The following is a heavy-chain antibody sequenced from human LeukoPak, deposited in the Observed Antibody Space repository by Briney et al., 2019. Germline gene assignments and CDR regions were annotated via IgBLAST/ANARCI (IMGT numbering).Heavy chain of an antibody. CDR2: INPSGGST. CDR3: ARIWLKKGGYCSGGYCYFDY. J-gene: IGHJ4*02. CDR1: GYTFTSYY. Sequence: ASVKVSCKASGYTFTSYYMHWVRQAPGQGLEWMGIINPSGGSTSYAQKFQGRVTMTRDTSINTAYMELSRLRSDDTAVYYCARIWLKKGGYCSGGYCYFDYWGQGTLVTVSS. D-gene: IGHD2-15*01. V-gene: IGHV1-46*01.